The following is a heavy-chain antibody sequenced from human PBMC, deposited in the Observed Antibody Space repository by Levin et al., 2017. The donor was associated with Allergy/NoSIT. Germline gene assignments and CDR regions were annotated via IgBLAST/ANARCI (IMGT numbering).Heavy chain of an antibody. D-gene: IGHD5-12*01. V-gene: IGHV3-23*01. CDR1: GFTFSSYA. Sequence: EASVKVSCAASGFTFSSYAMSWVRQGPGKGLEWVSGISDGGGGTYYADSVKGRFTISRDNSKNTLYLQMNSLRAEDTAIYYCAKVATQWLYDGFDIWGQGTMVTVSS. CDR2: ISDGGGGT. J-gene: IGHJ3*02. CDR3: AKVATQWLYDGFDI.